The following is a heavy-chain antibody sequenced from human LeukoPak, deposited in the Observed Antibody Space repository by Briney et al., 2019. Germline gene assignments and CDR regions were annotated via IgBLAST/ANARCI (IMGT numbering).Heavy chain of an antibody. V-gene: IGHV3-15*01. Sequence: PGGSLRLSCAASGFTFSNAWMSWVRQAPGKGLEWVGRIKSKTDGGTTDYAAPVKGRFTISRDDSKNTLYLQMNSLKTEDTAVYYCTPQWLVPWDAFDIWAKGQWSPSLQ. J-gene: IGHJ3*02. CDR2: IKSKTDGGTT. D-gene: IGHD6-19*01. CDR3: TPQWLVPWDAFDI. CDR1: GFTFSNAW.